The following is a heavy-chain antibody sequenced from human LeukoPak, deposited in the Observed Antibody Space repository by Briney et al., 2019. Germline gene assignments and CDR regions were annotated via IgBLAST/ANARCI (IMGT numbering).Heavy chain of an antibody. CDR3: ARRHQNNWFDP. CDR1: GGSISSGGYY. J-gene: IGHJ5*02. CDR2: INHSGST. V-gene: IGHV4-30-2*01. Sequence: SQTLSLTCTVSGGSISSGGYYWSWIRQPPGKGLEWIGEINHSGSTNYNPSLKSRVTISVDTSKNQFSLKLSSVTAADTAVYYCARRHQNNWFDPWGQGTLVTVSS.